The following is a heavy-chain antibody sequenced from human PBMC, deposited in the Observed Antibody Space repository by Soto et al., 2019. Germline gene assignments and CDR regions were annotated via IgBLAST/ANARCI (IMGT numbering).Heavy chain of an antibody. CDR3: ARGRTIFGVLYYYYMDV. Sequence: ETLSLTCTVSGGSISSYYWSWIRQPPGKGLEWIGYIYYSGSTNYNPSLKSRVTISVDTSKNQFSLKLSSVTAADTAVYYCARGRTIFGVLYYYYMDVWGKGTTVTVSS. D-gene: IGHD3-3*01. J-gene: IGHJ6*03. V-gene: IGHV4-59*01. CDR1: GGSISSYY. CDR2: IYYSGST.